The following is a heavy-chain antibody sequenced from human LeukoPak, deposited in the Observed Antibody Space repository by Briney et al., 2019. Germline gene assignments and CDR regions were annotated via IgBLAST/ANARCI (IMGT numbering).Heavy chain of an antibody. J-gene: IGHJ4*02. CDR3: AKDAGEGSGWYYFDY. Sequence: AGSLTLSCAASAFTFSSHAMNWVRQAPGKGREWVSTVSTSGATTYYADSVRGRFTISRDNFKNAVYLKMNSLRVEDTAVYYCAKDAGEGSGWYYFDYWGEGTLVIASS. CDR2: VSTSGATT. CDR1: AFTFSSHA. D-gene: IGHD6-13*01. V-gene: IGHV3-23*01.